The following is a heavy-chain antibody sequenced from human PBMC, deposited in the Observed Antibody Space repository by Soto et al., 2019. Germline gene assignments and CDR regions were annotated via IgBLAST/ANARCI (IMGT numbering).Heavy chain of an antibody. CDR2: IYSSGST. Sequence: QVQMQESGPGLVRPSETLSLTCTVSGGFMSGNYWSWIRQPPGKGLEWIGYIYSSGSTNYNPSLKCRVTMSVDTSKMRFSLKLNSVTAADTAMYYCGRHGREGYTLDYWGQGTLVTVSS. CDR3: GRHGREGYTLDY. CDR1: GGFMSGNY. D-gene: IGHD2-2*02. J-gene: IGHJ4*02. V-gene: IGHV4-59*08.